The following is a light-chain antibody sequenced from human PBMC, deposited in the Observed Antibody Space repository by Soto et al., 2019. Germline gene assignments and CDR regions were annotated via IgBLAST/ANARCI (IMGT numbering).Light chain of an antibody. Sequence: EIVLTQSPAALSLSTGERVTLSCRASQSVSNYLAWYQQKPGQAPRLLIYDASNREPGIPARFSGSGSGTDFTLTITSLEPDDFAVYYCLQRSIWPPLFGPGTKVDIK. CDR2: DAS. CDR1: QSVSNY. V-gene: IGKV3-11*01. J-gene: IGKJ3*01. CDR3: LQRSIWPPL.